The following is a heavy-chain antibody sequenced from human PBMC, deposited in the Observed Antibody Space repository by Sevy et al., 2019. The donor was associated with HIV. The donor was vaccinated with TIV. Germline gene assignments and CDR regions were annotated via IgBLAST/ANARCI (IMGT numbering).Heavy chain of an antibody. Sequence: GGSLRLSCAASGFTFSSYSMSWVRQAPGKGLEWVANIKQDGSEKYYVDSVKGRFTISRDNAKNSLYLQMNSLRAEDTAVYYCARDRTWNDFYYNYGMDVWGQGTTVTVSS. J-gene: IGHJ6*02. CDR1: GFTFSSYS. CDR2: IKQDGSEK. D-gene: IGHD1-1*01. V-gene: IGHV3-7*01. CDR3: ARDRTWNDFYYNYGMDV.